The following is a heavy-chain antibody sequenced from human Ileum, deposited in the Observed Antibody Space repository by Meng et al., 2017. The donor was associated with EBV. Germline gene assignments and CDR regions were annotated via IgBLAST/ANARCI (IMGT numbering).Heavy chain of an antibody. V-gene: IGHV2-5*02. CDR3: ARAAARPSDWFDP. CDR2: IYGDDEE. J-gene: IGHJ5*02. Sequence: QITLKESGPTLVKPTQTLTLTCTFSGFSLSTSGVGVGWIRQPPGKALEWLAIIYGDDEERYSPSLESRLTVTKDTSKNQVVLTMTNMVPVDTATYYCARAAARPSDWFDPWGQGTLVTVSS. D-gene: IGHD6-6*01. CDR1: GFSLSTSGVG.